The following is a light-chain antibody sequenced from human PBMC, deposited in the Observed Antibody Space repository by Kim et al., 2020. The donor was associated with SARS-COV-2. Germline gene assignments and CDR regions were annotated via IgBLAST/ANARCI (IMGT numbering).Light chain of an antibody. Sequence: DIVMTQSPDSLAVSLGERATIKCKSSQSVLYSSNNKTYLAWYQQKPGQPPKLLIYWASTRESGVPDRFSGSESGTDFTLTISSLQAEDVAVYYCQQYYSTPLTFGGGTKVDIK. J-gene: IGKJ4*01. CDR3: QQYYSTPLT. CDR1: QSVLYSSNNKTY. CDR2: WAS. V-gene: IGKV4-1*01.